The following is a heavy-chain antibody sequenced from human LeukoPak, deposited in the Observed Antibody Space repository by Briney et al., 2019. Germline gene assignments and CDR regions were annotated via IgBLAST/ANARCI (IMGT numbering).Heavy chain of an antibody. CDR1: GGSISSSSYY. Sequence: SETLSLTCTVSGGSISSSSYYWGWIRQPSGKGLEWIGSFYYSGNTYYNASLKSQVSISIDTSKNQFSLRLTSVTAADTAAYYCARQTGSGLFILPGGQGTLVTVSS. CDR2: FYYSGNT. D-gene: IGHD3/OR15-3a*01. CDR3: ARQTGSGLFILP. J-gene: IGHJ4*02. V-gene: IGHV4-39*01.